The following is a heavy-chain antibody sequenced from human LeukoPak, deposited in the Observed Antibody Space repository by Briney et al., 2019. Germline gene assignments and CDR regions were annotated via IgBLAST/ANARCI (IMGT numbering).Heavy chain of an antibody. V-gene: IGHV3-23*01. J-gene: IGHJ4*02. CDR3: ANRKAYSFEY. CDR2: VTGSGDIT. CDR1: GFSFSSSA. Sequence: GGSLRLSCAASGFSFSSSAMSWVRQAPGKGLEWVSLVTGSGDITYYADSVKGRFIISRDNSKNTLYLHMNSLRAEDTAVYYCANRKAYSFEYWGQGTLVTASS.